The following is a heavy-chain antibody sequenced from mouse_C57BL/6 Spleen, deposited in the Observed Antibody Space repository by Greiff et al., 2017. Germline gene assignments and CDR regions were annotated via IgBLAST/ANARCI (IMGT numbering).Heavy chain of an antibody. V-gene: IGHV1-52*01. Sequence: QVQLQQPGAELVRPGSSVKLSCKASGYTFTSYWMNWVKQRPIQGLEWIGNIDPSDSETHYNQKFKDKATLTVDKSSSTAYMQLSSLTSEDSAVYDFAREGDYYYGSSYGYDMYGWGQATSVTASS. D-gene: IGHD1-1*01. CDR3: AREGDYYYGSSYGYDMYG. CDR1: GYTFTSYW. J-gene: IGHJ4*01. CDR2: IDPSDSET.